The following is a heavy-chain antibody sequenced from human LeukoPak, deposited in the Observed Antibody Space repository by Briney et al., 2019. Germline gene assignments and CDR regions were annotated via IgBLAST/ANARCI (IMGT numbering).Heavy chain of an antibody. CDR2: ISSSSTYI. CDR3: ARDPWTNYGDYVRFDY. V-gene: IGHV3-21*01. D-gene: IGHD4-17*01. Sequence: GGSLRLSCAASGFTFSYYNMNWVRQAPGKGLEWVSSISSSSTYIYYADSVKGRFTMSRATAKYSLYLEMNSLRAEDTAVYYCARDPWTNYGDYVRFDYWGQGTLVTVSS. J-gene: IGHJ4*02. CDR1: GFTFSYYN.